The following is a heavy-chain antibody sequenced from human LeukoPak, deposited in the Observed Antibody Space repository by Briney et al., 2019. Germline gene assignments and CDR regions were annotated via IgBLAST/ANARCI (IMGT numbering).Heavy chain of an antibody. CDR3: AKALTYYYGSGGSYGMDV. J-gene: IGHJ6*02. CDR1: GFTFSSYG. CDR2: ISYDGSNK. V-gene: IGHV3-30*18. Sequence: PGGSLRLSCAASGFTFSSYGMHWVRQAPGKGLEWVAVISYDGSNKYYADSVKGRFTISRDNSKNTLYLQMNSLRAEDTAVYYCAKALTYYYGSGGSYGMDVWGQGTTVTVSS. D-gene: IGHD3-10*01.